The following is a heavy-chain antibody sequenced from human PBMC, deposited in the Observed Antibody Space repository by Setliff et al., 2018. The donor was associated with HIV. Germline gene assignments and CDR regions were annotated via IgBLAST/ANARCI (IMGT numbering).Heavy chain of an antibody. D-gene: IGHD2-15*01. J-gene: IGHJ4*02. CDR3: AKSSWWEPRAY. CDR1: GFTLSTFS. CDR2: ISSKDGST. Sequence: GESLKISCAVSGFTLSTFSMSWVRQAPGKGLEWVSAISSKDGSTYYADSVRGRFTISRDNSKNKLYLQMNSLRAEDTAVYYCAKSSWWEPRAYWGQGTLVTVSS. V-gene: IGHV3-23*01.